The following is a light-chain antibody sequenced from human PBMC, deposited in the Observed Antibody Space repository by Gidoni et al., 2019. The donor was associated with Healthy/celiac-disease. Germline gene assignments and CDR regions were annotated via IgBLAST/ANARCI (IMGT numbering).Light chain of an antibody. J-gene: IGKJ1*01. V-gene: IGKV1-5*01. CDR2: DAS. Sequence: DIQMTQSPSTLSASVGDRVTITCRASQSISSWLAWYQQKPGKAPKLLIYDASSLESGVPSRFSGSGSGTEVTLIISSLQPDDCATYYCQQYNSYSPWTFGQGTKVEIK. CDR3: QQYNSYSPWT. CDR1: QSISSW.